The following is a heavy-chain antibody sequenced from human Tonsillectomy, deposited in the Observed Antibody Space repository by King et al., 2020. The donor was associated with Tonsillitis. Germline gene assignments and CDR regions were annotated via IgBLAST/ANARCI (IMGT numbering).Heavy chain of an antibody. Sequence: VQLQESGPGLVKPSETLSLTCTVPGGSISSYYWSWIRQPPGKGLEWIGYIYYSGSTKYNHSLKSRVTISVDTSKNQFSLKLSSVTAADTAVYYGARGLRISPWGGSGSSYFDYWGQGSLVTVSS. V-gene: IGHV4-59*01. CDR1: GGSISSYY. CDR2: IYYSGST. CDR3: ARGLRISPWGGSGSSYFDY. J-gene: IGHJ4*02. D-gene: IGHD3-10*01.